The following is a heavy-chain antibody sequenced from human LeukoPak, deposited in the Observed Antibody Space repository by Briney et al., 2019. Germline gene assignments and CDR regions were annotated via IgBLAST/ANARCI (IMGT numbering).Heavy chain of an antibody. CDR2: ISPIFGTA. CDR3: ASRVDYVWGSYRYHDY. D-gene: IGHD3-16*02. V-gene: IGHV1-69*06. Sequence: ASVKVSCKASGGTFSSYAISWVRQAPGQGLEWMGGISPIFGTANYAQKFQGRVTITADKSTSTAYMELSSLRSEDTAVYYCASRVDYVWGSYRYHDYWGQGTLVTVSS. CDR1: GGTFSSYA. J-gene: IGHJ4*02.